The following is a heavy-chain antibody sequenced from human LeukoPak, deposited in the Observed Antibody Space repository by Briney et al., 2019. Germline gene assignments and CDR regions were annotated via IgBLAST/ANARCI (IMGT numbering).Heavy chain of an antibody. CDR2: MNPNSGNT. V-gene: IGHV1-8*02. CDR1: GYTFTSYD. J-gene: IGHJ4*02. CDR3: ARHVDIVASLDY. Sequence: GASVKVSCKASGYTFTSYDINWVRQATGQGLEWMGWMNPNSGNTGSAQKFQGRVTMTKNTSISTAYMGLSSLRSEDTAVYYGARHVDIVASLDYWGQGTLVTVSS. D-gene: IGHD5-12*01.